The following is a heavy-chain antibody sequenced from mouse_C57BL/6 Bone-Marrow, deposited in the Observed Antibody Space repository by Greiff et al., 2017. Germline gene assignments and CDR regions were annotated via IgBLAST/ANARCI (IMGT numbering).Heavy chain of an antibody. CDR1: GYTFTNYW. D-gene: IGHD3-3*01. J-gene: IGHJ4*01. V-gene: IGHV1-63*01. Sequence: VQLQQSGADLVRPGTSVKMSCKASGYTFTNYWIGWAKQRPGHGLEWIGDIYPGGGSTNYTEKFKGKATLTADKSSSTAYMQFSSLTSEDSAIYYCAREGAFCYAMDYWGQGTSVTVSS. CDR3: AREGAFCYAMDY. CDR2: IYPGGGST.